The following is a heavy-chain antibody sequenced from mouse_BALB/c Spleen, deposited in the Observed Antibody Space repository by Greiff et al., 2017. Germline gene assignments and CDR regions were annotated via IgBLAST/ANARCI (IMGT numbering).Heavy chain of an antibody. CDR1: GYSITSGYY. J-gene: IGHJ3*01. V-gene: IGHV3-6*02. CDR3: ARDPYYDYGAPSSWFAY. D-gene: IGHD2-4*01. Sequence: EVKLMESGPGLVKPSQSLSLTCSVTGYSITSGYYWNWIRQFPGNKLEWMGYISYDGSNNYNPSLKNRISITRDTSKNQFFLKLNSVTTEDTATYYCARDPYYDYGAPSSWFAYWGQGTLVTVSA. CDR2: ISYDGSN.